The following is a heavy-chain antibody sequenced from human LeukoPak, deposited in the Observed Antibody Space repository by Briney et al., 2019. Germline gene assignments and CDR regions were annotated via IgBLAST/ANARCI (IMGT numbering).Heavy chain of an antibody. CDR1: GFSLSTSGVG. J-gene: IGHJ4*02. V-gene: IGHV2-5*02. D-gene: IGHD3-10*01. Sequence: SGPTLVNPTQTLTLTCTFSGFSLSTSGVGVGWIRQPPGKALEWLALIYWDDDKRYSPSLESRLTLTKDTSRNQVVLKMTNMDPVVTATYYCAGGSGRTFDYWGQGTLVTVSS. CDR2: IYWDDDK. CDR3: AGGSGRTFDY.